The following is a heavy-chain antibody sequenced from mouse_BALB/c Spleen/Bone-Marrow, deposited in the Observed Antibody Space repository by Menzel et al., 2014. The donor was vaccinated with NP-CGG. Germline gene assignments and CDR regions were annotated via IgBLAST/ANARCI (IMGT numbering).Heavy chain of an antibody. CDR2: ISYSGST. D-gene: IGHD1-1*01. Sequence: EVKVEESGPSLVKPSQTLSLTCSVTGDSITSGYWNWIRKFPGNKLEYMGYISYSGSTYYNPSLKSRISITRDTSKNQYYLQLNTVTTEDTATYYCAITTVVATDYWGQGTSVTVSS. V-gene: IGHV3-8*02. J-gene: IGHJ4*01. CDR3: AITTVVATDY. CDR1: GDSITSGY.